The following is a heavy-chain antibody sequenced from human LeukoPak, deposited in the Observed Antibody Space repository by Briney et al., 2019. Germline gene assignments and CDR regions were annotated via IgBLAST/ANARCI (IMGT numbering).Heavy chain of an antibody. CDR3: AKRGVVIQVILGGFHKEAYYFDS. V-gene: IGHV3-23*01. J-gene: IGHJ4*02. CDR1: GLTLSNYG. Sequence: PGGSLSLSCAVSGLTLSNYGMSWVRQAPGKGLEWVAGISDSGGKTKYADSVRGRFTIYRDNPKNTLYLKMNSLRAEDTAVYFCAKRGVVIQVILGGFHKEAYYFDSWGREAWSPSP. D-gene: IGHD3-22*01. CDR2: ISDSGGKT.